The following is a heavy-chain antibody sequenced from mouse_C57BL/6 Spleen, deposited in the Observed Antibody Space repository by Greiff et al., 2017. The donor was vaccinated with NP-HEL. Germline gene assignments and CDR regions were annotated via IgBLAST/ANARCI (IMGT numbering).Heavy chain of an antibody. V-gene: IGHV1-55*01. D-gene: IGHD1-1*01. CDR2: IYPGSGST. Sequence: QVQLQQSGAELVKPGASVKMSCKASGYTFTSYWITWVKQRPGQGLEWIGDIYPGSGSTNYNEKFKSKANMTVDTSSSTAYMQLSSLTSEDSAVYYCARSYSYDRLWYFDVWGTGTTGTVSS. CDR1: GYTFTSYW. CDR3: ARSYSYDRLWYFDV. J-gene: IGHJ1*03.